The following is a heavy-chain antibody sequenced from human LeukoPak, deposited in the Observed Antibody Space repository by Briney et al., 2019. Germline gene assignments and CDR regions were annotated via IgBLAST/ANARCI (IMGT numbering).Heavy chain of an antibody. CDR2: IYYSGNT. CDR3: VRRARGWWTFDY. Sequence: PSETLSLTCTVSGSSISNYYWGWIRQAPGKGLEWIGSIYYSGNTYYNSSLKSRVTISLDTSKNQFSLNLFSVTAADTAVYYCVRRARGWWTFDYWGQGTLVTVSS. J-gene: IGHJ4*02. D-gene: IGHD2-15*01. V-gene: IGHV4-39*01. CDR1: GSSISNYY.